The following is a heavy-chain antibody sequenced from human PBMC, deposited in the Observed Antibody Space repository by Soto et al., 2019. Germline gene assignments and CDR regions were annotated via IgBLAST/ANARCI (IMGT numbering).Heavy chain of an antibody. J-gene: IGHJ6*02. CDR3: ARVAVAGIEPGTVYYYGVDV. CDR2: IIPIFGTA. Sequence: GASVKVSCKASGGTFSSYAISWVRQAPGQGLEWMGGIIPIFGTANYAQKFQGRVTITADESTSTAYMELSSLRSEDTAVYYCARVAVAGIEPGTVYYYGVDVWGQGTTVTVSS. CDR1: GGTFSSYA. D-gene: IGHD6-19*01. V-gene: IGHV1-69*13.